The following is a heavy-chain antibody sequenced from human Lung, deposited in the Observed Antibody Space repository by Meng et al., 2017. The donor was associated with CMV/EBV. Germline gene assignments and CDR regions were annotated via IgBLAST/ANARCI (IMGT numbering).Heavy chain of an antibody. V-gene: IGHV2-5*01. CDR2: IYWNDDK. D-gene: IGHD6-19*01. CDR1: GFSLSTGGVG. Sequence: SGPTLVKPTQTLTLTCTFSGFSLSTGGVGVGWIRQPPGKALEWLALIYWNDDKRYSPSLKSRLTITKDTSTNQVVLKMTNMDPVDTATYYCAHRPVSGAGKEEYYFDYWGQGTXVTVSS. CDR3: AHRPVSGAGKEEYYFDY. J-gene: IGHJ4*02.